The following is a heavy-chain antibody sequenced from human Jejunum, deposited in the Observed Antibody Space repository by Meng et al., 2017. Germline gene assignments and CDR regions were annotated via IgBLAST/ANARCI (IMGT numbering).Heavy chain of an antibody. CDR2: IYPDDSEN. CDR3: ARPAKEGVTTPVNY. CDR1: GYSFSSYW. Sequence: GESLKISCKGSGYSFSSYWIGWVRQMPGKGLEWMGSIYPDDSENKYNPSFEGHVTISTDNATNSTYLQLSSLKASDTATYYCARPAKEGVTTPVNYWGQGTLVTVSS. V-gene: IGHV5-51*01. J-gene: IGHJ4*02. D-gene: IGHD3-10*01.